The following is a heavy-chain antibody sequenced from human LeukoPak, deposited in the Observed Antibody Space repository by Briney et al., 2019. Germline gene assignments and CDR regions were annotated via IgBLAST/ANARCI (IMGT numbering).Heavy chain of an antibody. CDR1: GFIFNKAW. CDR2: IKSNNDGGTT. V-gene: IGHV3-15*01. J-gene: IGHJ4*02. CDR3: TPVLVEDRGF. Sequence: GGSLRLSCAASGFIFNKAWMNWVRQAPGKGPEWVCRIKSNNDGGTTDYASRVEGRFIISRDDSKNTIYLQMNRLIIDDTAIYYCTPVLVEDRGFWGQGTLVTVSS. D-gene: IGHD2-8*02.